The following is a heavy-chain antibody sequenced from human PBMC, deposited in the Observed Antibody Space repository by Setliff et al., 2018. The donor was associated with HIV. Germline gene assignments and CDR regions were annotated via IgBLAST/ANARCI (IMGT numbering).Heavy chain of an antibody. CDR3: ARKPNIVVVVAATNDDDAFDI. D-gene: IGHD2-15*01. CDR2: INLSGST. J-gene: IGHJ3*02. V-gene: IGHV4-34*01. Sequence: SETLSLTCAVYGGSFSGYYWSWIRQPPGKGLEWIGEINLSGSTNYNPSLKSRVTISVDTSKNQFSLKLSSVTAADTAVYYCARKPNIVVVVAATNDDDAFDIWGQGTMVTVSS. CDR1: GGSFSGYY.